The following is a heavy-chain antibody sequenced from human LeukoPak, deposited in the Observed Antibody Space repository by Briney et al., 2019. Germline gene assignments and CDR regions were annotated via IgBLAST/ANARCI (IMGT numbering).Heavy chain of an antibody. J-gene: IGHJ4*02. CDR2: INNSGST. V-gene: IGHV4-34*01. CDR1: GASFSDSY. CDR3: ARGRYGPRLGN. D-gene: IGHD3-16*01. Sequence: SETLSLTCAVYGASFSDSYWSWIRQSPEKGPEWNGEINNSGSTSYNPSLNSRVIMSVDRSKTQFSLRLTSVTAADTAVYYCARGRYGPRLGNWGQGTLVTVSS.